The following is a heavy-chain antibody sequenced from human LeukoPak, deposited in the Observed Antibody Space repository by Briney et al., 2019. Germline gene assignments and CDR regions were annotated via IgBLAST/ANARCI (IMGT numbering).Heavy chain of an antibody. CDR2: ISGRGGST. Sequence: GGSLRLSCVASGFTFSSYAVSWVRQAPGKGLERVSAISGRGGSTFYADSVKGRFTISRDNSKNTLYLQMNSLRAEDAAVYYCAKDAVFWSGYPENYYYYMDVWGKGTTVTVSS. D-gene: IGHD3-3*01. CDR3: AKDAVFWSGYPENYYYYMDV. J-gene: IGHJ6*03. V-gene: IGHV3-23*01. CDR1: GFTFSSYA.